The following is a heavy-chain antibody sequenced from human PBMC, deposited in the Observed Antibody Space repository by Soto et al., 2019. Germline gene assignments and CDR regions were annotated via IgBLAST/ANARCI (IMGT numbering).Heavy chain of an antibody. CDR1: GFTFSSYW. V-gene: IGHV3-7*01. Sequence: GYLGLSSEVSGFTFSSYWISMVRQAPGKGLEWVANIKQDGSEHNYVDSVKGRFTISRDNAKNSSFLQMNSLTAEDTAVYYCARDVEKRRHYDFWSGSPHWGQETRVTVSS. J-gene: IGHJ4*02. CDR2: IKQDGSEH. D-gene: IGHD3-3*01. CDR3: ARDVEKRRHYDFWSGSPH.